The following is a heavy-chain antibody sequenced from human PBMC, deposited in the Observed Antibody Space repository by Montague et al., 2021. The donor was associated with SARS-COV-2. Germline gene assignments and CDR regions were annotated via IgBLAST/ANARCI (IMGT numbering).Heavy chain of an antibody. CDR1: GGSISSDY. Sequence: SETLSLTCSVPGGSISSDYWSWIRQSPGKGLEWIGYIYYRGTTNYNPSLKSRVTFSVDTSKNQFSLKLISVTAADTAVYFCAREDRWNWFDPWGQEFWSPSPQ. J-gene: IGHJ5*02. V-gene: IGHV4-59*01. CDR3: AREDRWNWFDP. D-gene: IGHD5-24*01. CDR2: IYYRGTT.